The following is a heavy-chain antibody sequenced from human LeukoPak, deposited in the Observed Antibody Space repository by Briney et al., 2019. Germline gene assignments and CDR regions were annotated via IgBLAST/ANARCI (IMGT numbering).Heavy chain of an antibody. CDR1: GGSFSGYY. V-gene: IGHV4-34*01. D-gene: IGHD6-6*01. Sequence: SETLSLTCAVYGGSFSGYYWSWIRQPPGKGLEWIGEINHSGSTNYNPSLKSRVTISVDTSMNQFSLKLSSVTAADTAVYYCARDAFGIAARPYYMDVWGKGTTVTVSS. CDR2: INHSGST. CDR3: ARDAFGIAARPYYMDV. J-gene: IGHJ6*03.